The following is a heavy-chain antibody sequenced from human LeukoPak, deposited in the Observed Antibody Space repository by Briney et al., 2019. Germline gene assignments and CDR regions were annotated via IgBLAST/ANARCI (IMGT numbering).Heavy chain of an antibody. J-gene: IGHJ4*02. CDR2: IYYDGSDK. CDR3: ARQIAYDYDSSVYYTTDY. D-gene: IGHD3-22*01. CDR1: GFTFSRYG. V-gene: IGHV3-33*01. Sequence: GGSLRLSCAASGFTFSRYGMHWVRQAPGKGLEWVAIIYYDGSDKYYADSVKGRFTISRDNAKDTLYLQMNSLRAEDTAVYYCARQIAYDYDSSVYYTTDYWGQGTLVTVSS.